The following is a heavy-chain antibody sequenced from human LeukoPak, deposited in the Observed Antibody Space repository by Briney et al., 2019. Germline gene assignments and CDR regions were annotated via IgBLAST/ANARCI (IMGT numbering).Heavy chain of an antibody. CDR2: IYYSGST. CDR3: ARHREYQLLCLDY. V-gene: IGHV4-59*01. Sequence: RPSETLSLTCTVSGGSISTYYWSWIRRPPGKGLEWIGYIYYSGSTSYNPSLKSRVTISVDTSKNQFSLKLSSVTAADTAVYYCARHREYQLLCLDYWGQGTLVTVSS. J-gene: IGHJ4*02. D-gene: IGHD2-2*01. CDR1: GGSISTYY.